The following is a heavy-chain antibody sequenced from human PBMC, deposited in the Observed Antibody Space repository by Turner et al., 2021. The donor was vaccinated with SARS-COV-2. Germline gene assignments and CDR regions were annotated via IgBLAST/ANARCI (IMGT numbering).Heavy chain of an antibody. CDR1: GFTFSSYT. CDR3: ASATRGGTYYYSAFDI. J-gene: IGHJ3*02. D-gene: IGHD1-26*01. Sequence: QVQLVESGGGVVHPGRSLRLPCAASGFTFSSYTMYWVRQAPGKGLEWVALISYAGNIKQYADSVKGRVTISRDNSKNTVYLQMNSLGAEDTAVYYCASATRGGTYYYSAFDIWGQGTMVTVSS. CDR2: ISYAGNIK. V-gene: IGHV3-30*04.